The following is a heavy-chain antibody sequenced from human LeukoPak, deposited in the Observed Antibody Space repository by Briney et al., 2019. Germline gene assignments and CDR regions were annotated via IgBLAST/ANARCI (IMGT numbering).Heavy chain of an antibody. Sequence: GESLKISCKGSGYSFSSNCIAWVRQMPGKGLEWMGIIYPGDSDTRYSPSFQGQVTISADKSSSTAYMQWSSLKASDTAMYYCARRPLDLDCSSISCYRYYFDYWSQGTLVTVSS. V-gene: IGHV5-51*01. CDR3: ARRPLDLDCSSISCYRYYFDY. D-gene: IGHD2-2*01. CDR1: GYSFSSNC. J-gene: IGHJ4*02. CDR2: IYPGDSDT.